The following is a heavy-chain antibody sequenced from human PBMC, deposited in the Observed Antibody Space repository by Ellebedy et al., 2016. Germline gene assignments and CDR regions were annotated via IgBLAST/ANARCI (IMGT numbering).Heavy chain of an antibody. V-gene: IGHV3-21*01. J-gene: IGHJ4*02. CDR3: ARLIYGSGSYYNYYFDY. CDR1: GFTFSSYS. CDR2: ISSSSSYI. Sequence: GESLKISCAASGFTFSSYSMVWVRQAPGKGLEWVSSISSSSSYIYYADSVKGRFTISRDNAKNSLYLQMNSLRAEDTAVYYCARLIYGSGSYYNYYFDYWGQGTLVTVSS. D-gene: IGHD3-10*01.